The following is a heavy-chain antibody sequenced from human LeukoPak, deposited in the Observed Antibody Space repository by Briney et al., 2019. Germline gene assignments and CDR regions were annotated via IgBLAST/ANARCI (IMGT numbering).Heavy chain of an antibody. Sequence: GRSLRLSCAASGFTFSSYGMHWVRQAPGKGLEWVAFIRYDGSNKYYADSVKGRFTISRDNSKNTLYLQMNSLRAEDTAVYYCAKDLGYDFWSGYQDYWGQGTLVTVSS. V-gene: IGHV3-30*02. CDR2: IRYDGSNK. J-gene: IGHJ4*02. CDR1: GFTFSSYG. D-gene: IGHD3-3*01. CDR3: AKDLGYDFWSGYQDY.